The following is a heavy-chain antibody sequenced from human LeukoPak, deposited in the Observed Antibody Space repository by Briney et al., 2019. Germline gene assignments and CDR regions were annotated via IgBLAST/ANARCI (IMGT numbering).Heavy chain of an antibody. CDR2: IYHSGST. D-gene: IGHD3-22*01. J-gene: IGHJ5*02. Sequence: SETLSLTCAVSGGSISSGGYSWSWIQQPPGKGLEWIGYIYHSGSTYYNPSLKSRVTISVDRSKNQFSLKLSSVTAADTAVYYCAAALRDYYDSSGAWGQGTLVTVSS. CDR3: AAALRDYYDSSGA. V-gene: IGHV4-30-2*01. CDR1: GGSISSGGYS.